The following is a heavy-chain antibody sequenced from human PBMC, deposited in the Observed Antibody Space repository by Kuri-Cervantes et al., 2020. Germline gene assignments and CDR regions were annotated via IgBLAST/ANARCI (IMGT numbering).Heavy chain of an antibody. CDR2: IYYSGST. J-gene: IGHJ4*01. Sequence: GSLRLSCTVSGGSISSSSYYWGWIRQPPGKGLEWIGSIYYSGSTYYNPSLKSRVTISVDTSKNQFSLRLSSVTAADTAVYYCARIFYDFWSGYPRVFDYWGHGTLVTVSS. D-gene: IGHD3-3*01. CDR1: GGSISSSSYY. CDR3: ARIFYDFWSGYPRVFDY. V-gene: IGHV4-39*01.